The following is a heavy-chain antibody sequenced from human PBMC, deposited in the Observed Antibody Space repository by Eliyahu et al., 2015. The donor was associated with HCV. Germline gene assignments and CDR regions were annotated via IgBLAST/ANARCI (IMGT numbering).Heavy chain of an antibody. CDR3: ARGFCSGGNCYYGLDV. CDR1: GFTFNSYG. V-gene: IGHV3-33*01. J-gene: IGHJ6*02. CDR2: IWLDGSNK. D-gene: IGHD2-15*01. Sequence: QVQLVESGGGVVQPGRSLRLSCAASGFTFNSYGMHWVRQAPGKGLEWVAVIWLDGSNKHYPDSVKGRFTISRDNSKNTLYLQMDSLRAEDTAVYYCARGFCSGGNCYYGLDVWGQGTTVTVSS.